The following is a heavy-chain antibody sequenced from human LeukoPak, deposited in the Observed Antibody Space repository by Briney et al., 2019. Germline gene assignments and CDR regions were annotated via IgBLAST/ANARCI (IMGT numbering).Heavy chain of an antibody. Sequence: SETLSLTCTVSGGFISGYYWSWIRQPPGKGLEWIGEINHSGSTNYNPSLKSRVTISVDTSKNQFSLKLSSVTAADTAVYYCARLNKGVRYLFRGGNFDYWGQGTLVTVSS. CDR3: ARLNKGVRYLFRGGNFDY. CDR1: GGFISGYY. J-gene: IGHJ4*02. D-gene: IGHD3-9*01. CDR2: INHSGST. V-gene: IGHV4-34*01.